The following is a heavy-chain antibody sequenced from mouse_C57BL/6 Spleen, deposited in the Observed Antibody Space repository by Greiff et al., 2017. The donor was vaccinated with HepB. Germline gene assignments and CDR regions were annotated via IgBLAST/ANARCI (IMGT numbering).Heavy chain of an antibody. J-gene: IGHJ3*01. CDR3: ARRDYYGSSPFAY. Sequence: EVKLMESGPELVKPGASVKISCKASGYSFTDYNMNWVKQSNGKSLEWIGVINPNYGTTSYNQKFKGKATLTVDQSSSTAYMQLNSLTSEDSAVYYCARRDYYGSSPFAYWGQGTLVTVSA. D-gene: IGHD1-1*01. V-gene: IGHV1-39*01. CDR1: GYSFTDYN. CDR2: INPNYGTT.